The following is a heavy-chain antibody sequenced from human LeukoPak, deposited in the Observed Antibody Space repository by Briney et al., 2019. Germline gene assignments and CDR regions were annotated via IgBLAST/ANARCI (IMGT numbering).Heavy chain of an antibody. J-gene: IGHJ4*02. D-gene: IGHD3-3*01. CDR3: ARVYDFWSGYYYFDY. CDR1: GGSISSYY. CDR2: IYYSGST. Sequence: SETLSLTCTVSGGSISSYYWSWIRQPPGKGLEWIGYIYYSGSTNYNPSLKSRVTIAVDTSKNQFSLKLSSVTAADTAVYYCARVYDFWSGYYYFDYWGQGTLVTVSS. V-gene: IGHV4-59*01.